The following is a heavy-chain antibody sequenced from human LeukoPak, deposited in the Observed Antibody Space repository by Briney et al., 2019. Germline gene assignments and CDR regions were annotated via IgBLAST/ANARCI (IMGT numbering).Heavy chain of an antibody. V-gene: IGHV3-33*01. CDR2: IWYDESKE. CDR1: GFTFSSYG. CDR3: ARNMGI. Sequence: GGSLRLSCAASGFTFSSYGMHWVRQARGKGLEWVAVIWYDESKEYYADSVKGRFSISRDNSKNTLYLQMSSLRAEDTAVYYCARNMGIWGQGTMVTVFS. J-gene: IGHJ3*02. D-gene: IGHD2/OR15-2a*01.